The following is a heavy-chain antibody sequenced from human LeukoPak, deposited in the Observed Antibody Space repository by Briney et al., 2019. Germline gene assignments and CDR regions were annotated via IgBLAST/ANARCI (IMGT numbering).Heavy chain of an antibody. CDR3: ARRSAVNFDY. D-gene: IGHD4-11*01. CDR2: IYPSDSNT. J-gene: IGHJ4*02. Sequence: GESLKISCKGLGYSFASHWIGWVRLKPGTGLEWMGIIYPSDSNTKYSPSFQGQVTISADESLSTTYLQWSSLKASDTAMYYCARRSAVNFDYWGQGTLVTVSS. V-gene: IGHV5-51*01. CDR1: GYSFASHW.